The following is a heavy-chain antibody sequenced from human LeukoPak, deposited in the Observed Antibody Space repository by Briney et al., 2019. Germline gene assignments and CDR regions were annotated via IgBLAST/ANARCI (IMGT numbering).Heavy chain of an antibody. CDR2: IYTSGTT. D-gene: IGHD3-22*01. Sequence: PSETLSLTCTVSGGSISSYYWSWIRQPAGRGLEWIGRIYTSGTTNYNPSLKSRLTMSVDTSKNQFSLKLSSVTAADTAMYYCAMQHSSGYYNWFDHWGQGTLVTVSS. CDR1: GGSISSYY. J-gene: IGHJ5*02. V-gene: IGHV4-4*07. CDR3: AMQHSSGYYNWFDH.